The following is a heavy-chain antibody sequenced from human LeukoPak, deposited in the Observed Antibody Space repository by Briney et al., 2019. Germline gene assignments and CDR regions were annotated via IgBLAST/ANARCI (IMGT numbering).Heavy chain of an antibody. CDR3: ARPQHDALDI. J-gene: IGHJ3*02. CDR2: IYYTGST. Sequence: KPSETLSLTCTLSGVSITRYYWSGVRQSPGRGLEWIGYIYYTGSTNYNPSLKSRVTISVDTSKSQFSLKLSSVTAADTAVYYCARPQHDALDIWGQGTMVTVSS. V-gene: IGHV4-59*08. D-gene: IGHD1-1*01. CDR1: GVSITRYY.